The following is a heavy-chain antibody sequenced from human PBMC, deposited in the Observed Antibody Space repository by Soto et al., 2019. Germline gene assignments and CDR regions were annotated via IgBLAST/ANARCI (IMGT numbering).Heavy chain of an antibody. CDR2: INDSGRTL. D-gene: IGHD6-6*01. CDR3: ARDGYSTSSDWPWFDP. V-gene: IGHV3-48*02. J-gene: IGHJ5*02. CDR1: GFTFSVYT. Sequence: PGGSLRLSCEASGFTFSVYTMTWVRHAPGKGLEWIADINDSGRTLRYADSVKGRFTISRDNAKSSLYLQMTSLRDEDTAVYYCARDGYSTSSDWPWFDPWGQGTQVTVS.